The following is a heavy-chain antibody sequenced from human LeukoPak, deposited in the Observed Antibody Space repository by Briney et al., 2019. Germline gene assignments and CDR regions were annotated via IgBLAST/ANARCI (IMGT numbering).Heavy chain of an antibody. CDR3: AKDLPYYYGSGSPDFDY. D-gene: IGHD3-10*01. J-gene: IGHJ4*02. CDR2: IRYDGSNK. V-gene: IGHV3-30*02. Sequence: GGSLRLSCAASGFTFSSYGMHWVRQAPGKGLEWVAFIRYDGSNKYYADSVKGRFTISRDNSKNTLYLQMNSLRAEDTAVYYCAKDLPYYYGSGSPDFDYWGQGTLVTVSS. CDR1: GFTFSSYG.